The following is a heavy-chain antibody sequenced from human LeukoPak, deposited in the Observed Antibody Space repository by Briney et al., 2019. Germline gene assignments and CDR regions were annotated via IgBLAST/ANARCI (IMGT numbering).Heavy chain of an antibody. CDR3: ARLSKGRYFDYIFDN. Sequence: SETLSLTCTVSGGSVSSTEFYWGWIRQPPGKGLQWIGNIYYTGSTYYNPSLNSRVAMSVDTSPNQFSLKMASVTAADTAVYYCARLSKGRYFDYIFDNWGQGTLVTVSS. J-gene: IGHJ4*02. CDR1: GGSVSSTEFY. D-gene: IGHD3-9*01. V-gene: IGHV4-39*01. CDR2: IYYTGST.